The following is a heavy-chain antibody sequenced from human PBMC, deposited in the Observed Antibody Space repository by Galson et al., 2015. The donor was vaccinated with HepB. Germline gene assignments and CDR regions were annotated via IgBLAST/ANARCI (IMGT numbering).Heavy chain of an antibody. D-gene: IGHD3-22*01. Sequence: SVKVSCKASGGTFSSYAISWVRQAPGQGLEWMGRIIPILGIANYAQKFQGRVTITADKSTSTAYMELSSLRSEDTAVYYCATALYYYDSSGYYDAFDIWGQGTMVTVSS. CDR2: IIPILGIA. CDR3: ATALYYYDSSGYYDAFDI. CDR1: GGTFSSYA. V-gene: IGHV1-69*04. J-gene: IGHJ3*02.